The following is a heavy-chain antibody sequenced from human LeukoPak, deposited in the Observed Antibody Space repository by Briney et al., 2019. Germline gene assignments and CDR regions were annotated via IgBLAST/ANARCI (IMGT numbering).Heavy chain of an antibody. CDR1: GFTFSDYY. D-gene: IGHD6-13*01. CDR2: ISSSGSTI. Sequence: PGGSLRLSCAASGFTFSDYYMSWIRQAPGKGLEWVSYISSSGSTIYYADSVKGRFTISRDNAKNSLYLQMNSLRAEDTAVYYCARAYSSSWEDYYYYMDVWGKGTTVTVSS. CDR3: ARAYSSSWEDYYYYMDV. J-gene: IGHJ6*03. V-gene: IGHV3-11*04.